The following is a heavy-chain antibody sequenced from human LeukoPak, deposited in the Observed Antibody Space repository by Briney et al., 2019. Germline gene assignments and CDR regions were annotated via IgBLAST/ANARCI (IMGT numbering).Heavy chain of an antibody. D-gene: IGHD3-3*01. CDR1: GGSISSGGYS. J-gene: IGHJ3*02. CDR3: ARSAFGVVSPSKAFDI. V-gene: IGHV4-30-2*01. Sequence: SETLSLTCAVSGGSISSGGYSWSWIRQPPGKGLEWIGYIYHSGSTYYNPSLKSRVTISVDRSKNQFSLKLSSVTAANTAVYYCARSAFGVVSPSKAFDIWGQETMVTVSS. CDR2: IYHSGST.